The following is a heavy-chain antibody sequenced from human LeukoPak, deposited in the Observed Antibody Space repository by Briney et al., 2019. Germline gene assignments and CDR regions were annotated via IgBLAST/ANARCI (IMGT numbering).Heavy chain of an antibody. CDR3: AKDLALAGTGGGFDV. Sequence: PGGSLRLSCAAFGFTFTTYAINWVSQAPGKGLEWVSGISGGGDKAYYADSVNGRFTISRDNSENTVSLQMSSLRAEDTALYYCAKDLALAGTGGGFDVWGQGTRVAVSS. CDR2: ISGGGDKA. J-gene: IGHJ3*01. D-gene: IGHD6-19*01. V-gene: IGHV3-23*01. CDR1: GFTFTTYA.